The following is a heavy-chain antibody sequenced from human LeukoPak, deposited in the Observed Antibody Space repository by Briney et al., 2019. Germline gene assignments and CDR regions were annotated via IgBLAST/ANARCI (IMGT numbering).Heavy chain of an antibody. V-gene: IGHV1-2*02. CDR1: GYTFTGYY. CDR3: ARLGSSSWAIDY. CDR2: INPNSGDT. D-gene: IGHD6-13*01. Sequence: ASVKVSCKASGYTFTGYYMHWVRQAPGQGLEWMGWINPNSGDTDYAQKFQGRVTVTRDTSISTAYMELGRLRSDDTAVYYCARLGSSSWAIDYWGQGTLVTVSS. J-gene: IGHJ4*02.